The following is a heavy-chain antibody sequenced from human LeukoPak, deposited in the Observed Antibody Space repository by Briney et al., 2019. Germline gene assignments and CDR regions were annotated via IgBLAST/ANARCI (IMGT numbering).Heavy chain of an antibody. CDR3: AKTGLLLVPAAMHIDY. Sequence: PGGSLRLSCADSGLTFSSYVMHWVRQAPGKGLEWVAIISYDGSNEYYADSVKGRFTISRDNSKNTLYLQMNSLRAADTAVYYCAKTGLLLVPAAMHIDYWGQGTLVTVSS. CDR2: ISYDGSNE. V-gene: IGHV3-30*04. D-gene: IGHD2-2*01. CDR1: GLTFSSYV. J-gene: IGHJ4*02.